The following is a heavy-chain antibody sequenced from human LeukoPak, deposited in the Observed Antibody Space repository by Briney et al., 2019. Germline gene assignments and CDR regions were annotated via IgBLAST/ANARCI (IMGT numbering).Heavy chain of an antibody. D-gene: IGHD6-19*01. CDR3: VGAVAGTAIDY. V-gene: IGHV4-31*03. Sequence: SQTLSLTCTVSGGSISSGGYYWSWIRQHPGKGLEWIGYIYYSGSTYYNPSLKSRVTISVDTSKNQSSLKLSSVTAADTAVYYCVGAVAGTAIDYWGQGTLVTVSS. CDR1: GGSISSGGYY. J-gene: IGHJ4*02. CDR2: IYYSGST.